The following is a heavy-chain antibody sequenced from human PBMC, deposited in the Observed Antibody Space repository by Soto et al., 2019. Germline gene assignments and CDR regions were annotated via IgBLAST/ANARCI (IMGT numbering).Heavy chain of an antibody. Sequence: EVQLAESGGGLVQPGRSLRLSCAASGFTFDDYAMHWVQQVPGKGLEWVSGINWNSGSIGYADSVKGRFAISRDNAKNSLHLQMNSLRAEDTAFYYCVKDESINWYSGHFRHWGQGTLVTVSS. J-gene: IGHJ1*01. CDR1: GFTFDDYA. CDR3: VKDESINWYSGHFRH. CDR2: INWNSGSI. D-gene: IGHD6-13*01. V-gene: IGHV3-9*01.